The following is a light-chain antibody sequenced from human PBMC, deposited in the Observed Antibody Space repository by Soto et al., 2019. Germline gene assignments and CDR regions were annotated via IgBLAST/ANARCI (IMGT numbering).Light chain of an antibody. V-gene: IGLV3-25*03. CDR2: RDS. Sequence: SYELTQPPSVSVSPGQTARITCSGDALPNQYAYWYQQKPGQAPVLVMYRDSERPSGIPERFSGSRSGTTVTLTISGVQAEDEADYYCQSTDSSGTYVLFGGGTKLTVL. CDR3: QSTDSSGTYVL. CDR1: ALPNQY. J-gene: IGLJ2*01.